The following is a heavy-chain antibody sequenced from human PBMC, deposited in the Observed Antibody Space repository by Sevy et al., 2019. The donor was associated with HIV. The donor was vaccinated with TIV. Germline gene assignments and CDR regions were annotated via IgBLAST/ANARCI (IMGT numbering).Heavy chain of an antibody. CDR2: ISSSSTI. Sequence: GGSLRLSCAASGFTFSSYSMNWVRQAPGNGLEWVSYISSSSTIYYADSVKGRFTISRDNAKNSLYLQMNSLRDEDTAVYYCAREEHDYGDYGGAFDIWCQGTMVTVSS. J-gene: IGHJ3*02. CDR3: AREEHDYGDYGGAFDI. D-gene: IGHD4-17*01. CDR1: GFTFSSYS. V-gene: IGHV3-48*02.